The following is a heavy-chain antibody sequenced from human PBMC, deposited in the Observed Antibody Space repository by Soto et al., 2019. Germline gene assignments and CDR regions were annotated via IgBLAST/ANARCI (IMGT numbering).Heavy chain of an antibody. CDR3: TREKDHTYFFDY. CDR2: INPYNGST. Sequence: ASVKVSCKASGYTFTSYGISWVRQAPGQGLEYMGMINPYNGSTNYAQKFQGRVSMTSDTSTSSVYMELSSLRSEDTAVYYCTREKDHTYFFDYWGQGTLVTVSS. V-gene: IGHV1-18*01. D-gene: IGHD2-15*01. J-gene: IGHJ4*02. CDR1: GYTFTSYG.